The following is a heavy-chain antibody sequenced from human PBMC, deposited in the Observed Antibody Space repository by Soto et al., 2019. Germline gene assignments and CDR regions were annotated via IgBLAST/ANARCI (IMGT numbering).Heavy chain of an antibody. V-gene: IGHV3-30*18. CDR3: AKDLYSSGWYNYFAP. J-gene: IGHJ5*02. D-gene: IGHD6-19*01. CDR1: GFSLSNCG. CDR2: ISYDGSQE. Sequence: QVQLVESGGGVVQPGRSLILSCAASGFSLSNCGMHWVRQAPGKGLEWVAMISYDGSQEHFIDSVKGRFTISRDNSKNTLDLQMNSLRPEDTAGYYCAKDLYSSGWYNYFAPWGQGTLVTVSS.